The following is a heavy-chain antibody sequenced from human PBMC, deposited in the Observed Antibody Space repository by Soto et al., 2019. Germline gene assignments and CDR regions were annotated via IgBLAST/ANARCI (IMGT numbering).Heavy chain of an antibody. CDR2: IYYSGST. CDR1: GGSINSGGYY. CDR3: ARLDRGSGDFDY. D-gene: IGHD3-10*01. J-gene: IGHJ4*02. V-gene: IGHV4-31*03. Sequence: QVQLQESGPGLVKPSQTLSLTCTVSGGSINSGGYYWSWIRQHPGKGLEWIGYIYYSGSTYYNPSLKSRVTISVDTSKNQFSLKLSSVTAADTAVYYCARLDRGSGDFDYWGQGTLVTVSS.